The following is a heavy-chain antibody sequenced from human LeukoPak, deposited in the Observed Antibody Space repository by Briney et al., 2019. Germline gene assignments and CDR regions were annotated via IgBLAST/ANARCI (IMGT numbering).Heavy chain of an antibody. CDR3: ARADTMIVVANDY. CDR1: GFPFSSYS. V-gene: IGHV3-21*01. Sequence: PGGSLRLSCAASGFPFSSYSMNWVRQAPGKGLEWGSSISSSSSYIYFGGSGKGRFTISRDNAKNSLYLKMNSLRAEDTAVYYCARADTMIVVANDYWGQGTLVTVSS. CDR2: ISSSSSYI. J-gene: IGHJ4*02. D-gene: IGHD3-22*01.